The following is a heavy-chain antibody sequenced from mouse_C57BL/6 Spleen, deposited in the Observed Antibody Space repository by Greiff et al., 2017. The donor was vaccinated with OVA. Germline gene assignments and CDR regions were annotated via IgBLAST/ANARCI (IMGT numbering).Heavy chain of an antibody. CDR2: IHPNSGST. J-gene: IGHJ1*03. CDR1: GYTFTSYW. V-gene: IGHV1-64*01. CDR3: AREGLYSNYGYFDV. Sequence: QVQLQQPGAELVKPGASVKLSCKASGYTFTSYWMHWVKQRPGQGLEWIGMIHPNSGSTNYNEKFKSKATLTVDKSSSTAYMQLSSLTSEDSAVYYCAREGLYSNYGYFDVWGTGTTVTVSS. D-gene: IGHD2-5*01.